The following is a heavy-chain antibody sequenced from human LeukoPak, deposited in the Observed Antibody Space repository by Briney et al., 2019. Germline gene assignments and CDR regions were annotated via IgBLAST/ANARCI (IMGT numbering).Heavy chain of an antibody. D-gene: IGHD3-22*01. J-gene: IGHJ4*02. Sequence: SETLSLTCTVSGGSISSSSYYWGWIRQPPGKGLEWIGSIYYSGSTYYNPSLKSRVTISVDTSKNQFSLKLSSVTAADTAVYYCARLRYYDSSGYYYPYYFDYWGQGTLVTVSS. CDR1: GGSISSSSYY. V-gene: IGHV4-39*07. CDR2: IYYSGST. CDR3: ARLRYYDSSGYYYPYYFDY.